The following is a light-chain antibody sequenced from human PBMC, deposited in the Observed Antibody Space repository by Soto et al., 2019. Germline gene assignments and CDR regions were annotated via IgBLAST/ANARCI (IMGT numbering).Light chain of an antibody. J-gene: IGKJ3*01. CDR3: QQFNSYPRT. Sequence: IQMTQSPSSLSASVGDRVTITCQASQGISSALAWYQQKPGQAPKLLIYDASSLESGVPSRFSDSGSGTDFTLTISSLQPEDFATYYCQQFNSYPRTFGPGTKVDIK. CDR2: DAS. CDR1: QGISSA. V-gene: IGKV1-13*02.